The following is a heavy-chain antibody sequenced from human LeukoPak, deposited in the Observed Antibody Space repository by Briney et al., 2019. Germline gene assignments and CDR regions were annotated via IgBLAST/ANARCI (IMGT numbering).Heavy chain of an antibody. D-gene: IGHD1-26*01. V-gene: IGHV4-59*01. J-gene: IGHJ6*03. CDR2: IYYSGST. Sequence: PSETLTLTCTVSGGSISSYYWSWIRQPPGKGLEWIGYIYYSGSTNYNPSLKSRVTISVDTSKNQFSLKLSSVTAADTAVYYCAREVGATRSLYYYYYMDVWGKGTTVTVSS. CDR3: AREVGATRSLYYYYYMDV. CDR1: GGSISSYY.